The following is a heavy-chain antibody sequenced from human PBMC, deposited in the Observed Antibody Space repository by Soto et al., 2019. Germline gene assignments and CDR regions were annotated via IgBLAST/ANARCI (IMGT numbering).Heavy chain of an antibody. Sequence: SLRLSCAASGFIFRDYAMCWVRQAPGKGLEWVSGISGSGEYTYHADSVKGRFTISRDNSKNTLYLQMNSLRAEDTAIYYCARGRDVYNYHALDYWGQGTQVTVSS. CDR3: ARGRDVYNYHALDY. V-gene: IGHV3-23*01. D-gene: IGHD1-1*01. J-gene: IGHJ4*02. CDR1: GFIFRDYA. CDR2: ISGSGEYT.